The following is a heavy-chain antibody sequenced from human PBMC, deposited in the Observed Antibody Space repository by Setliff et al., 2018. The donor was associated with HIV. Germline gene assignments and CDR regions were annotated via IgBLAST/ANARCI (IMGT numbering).Heavy chain of an antibody. D-gene: IGHD1-26*01. Sequence: GSLRLSCVASGFTFSNYAMHWVRQAPGKGLEWVTVISYDESNKYYGDSVKGRFTISRDNSKNTLYLQMNSLRAEDTAVYYCARGPNRYSGTYSYYYYMDVWGKGTTVTVSS. CDR1: GFTFSNYA. CDR3: ARGPNRYSGTYSYYYYMDV. V-gene: IGHV3-30*01. CDR2: ISYDESNK. J-gene: IGHJ6*03.